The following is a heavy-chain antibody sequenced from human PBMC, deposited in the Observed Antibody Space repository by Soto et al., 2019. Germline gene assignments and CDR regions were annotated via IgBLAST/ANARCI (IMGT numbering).Heavy chain of an antibody. CDR1: GFSLSSSGVG. CDR2: IYWDGDK. J-gene: IGHJ4*02. D-gene: IGHD4-17*01. Sequence: SGPTLVNPTQTLTLTCTFSGFSLSSSGVGVGWIRQPPGKALEWLALIYWDGDKRYSPSLKSRLTITKDTSKNQVVLTMTNMDPVDTATYYCAHRRYGDYATYYFDYWGQGTLVTVSS. V-gene: IGHV2-5*02. CDR3: AHRRYGDYATYYFDY.